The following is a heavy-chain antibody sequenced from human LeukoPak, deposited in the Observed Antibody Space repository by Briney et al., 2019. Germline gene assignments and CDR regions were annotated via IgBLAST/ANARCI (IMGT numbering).Heavy chain of an antibody. D-gene: IGHD3-16*01. CDR1: GGSFSGYY. J-gene: IGHJ4*02. Sequence: SETLSLTCAVYGGSFSGYYWSWIRQPPGKGLEWIGEINHSGSTNYNPSLKSRVTISVDTSKNQFSLKLSSVTAADTAVYFCARDGLRAPADYWGQGTLVTVSS. CDR2: INHSGST. V-gene: IGHV4-34*01. CDR3: ARDGLRAPADY.